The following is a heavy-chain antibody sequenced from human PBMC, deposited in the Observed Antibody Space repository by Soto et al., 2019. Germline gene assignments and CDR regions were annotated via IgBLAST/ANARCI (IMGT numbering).Heavy chain of an antibody. V-gene: IGHV4-34*01. J-gene: IGHJ5*02. CDR1: GGSFSGYY. Sequence: QVQLQQWGAGLLKPSETLSLTCAVYGGSFSGYYWGWIRQPPGKGLEWIGDINHSGSTNYNPSLKSRVTISVDPSKNQFSLKLSSVTAADTAVYYCATSLRQQLVHNWFDPWGQGTLVTVSS. CDR3: ATSLRQQLVHNWFDP. D-gene: IGHD6-13*01. CDR2: INHSGST.